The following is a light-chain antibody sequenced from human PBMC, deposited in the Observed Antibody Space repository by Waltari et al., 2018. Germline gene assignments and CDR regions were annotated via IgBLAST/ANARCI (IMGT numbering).Light chain of an antibody. J-gene: IGLJ1*01. Sequence: QSVLTQPPSVSGAPGQRVTISCTGSSSNIGAGYDVHWYQQLPGTAPKLLIYGNSNRRSGVPDRFSGSKSGTSASLAITGLQAEDEADYYCQSYDSSLSGRYVFGTGTKVTVL. CDR2: GNS. CDR1: SSNIGAGYD. CDR3: QSYDSSLSGRYV. V-gene: IGLV1-40*01.